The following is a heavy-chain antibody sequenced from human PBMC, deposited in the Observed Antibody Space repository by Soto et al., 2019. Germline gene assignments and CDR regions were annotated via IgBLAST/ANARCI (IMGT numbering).Heavy chain of an antibody. CDR2: ISGGGSST. Sequence: EVQLLESGGGLVQPGGSLRLSCVASGFTFSSYALTWVRQAPGKGLEWVSSISGGGSSTYYSDSVRGRFTISRDNSKNTLYLQMNSLRGEDTAVYYCAKSRGYSLGGDAFDIGGQWTMVTVSS. CDR3: AKSRGYSLGGDAFDI. D-gene: IGHD3-22*01. CDR1: GFTFSSYA. V-gene: IGHV3-23*01. J-gene: IGHJ3*02.